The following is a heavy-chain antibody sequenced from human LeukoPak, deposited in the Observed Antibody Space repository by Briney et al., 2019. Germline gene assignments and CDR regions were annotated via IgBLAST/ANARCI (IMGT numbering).Heavy chain of an antibody. CDR1: GFTFSSYE. D-gene: IGHD6-19*01. V-gene: IGHV3-48*03. CDR3: ARVSSGWYLYYYYGMDV. Sequence: GGLRLSFAASGFTFSSYEMNWVRQAPGKGLAWVSYISSSGSTIYYADSVKGRFTISRDNAKNSLYLQMNSLRAEDTAVYYCARVSSGWYLYYYYGMDVWGQGTTVTVSS. CDR2: ISSSGSTI. J-gene: IGHJ6*02.